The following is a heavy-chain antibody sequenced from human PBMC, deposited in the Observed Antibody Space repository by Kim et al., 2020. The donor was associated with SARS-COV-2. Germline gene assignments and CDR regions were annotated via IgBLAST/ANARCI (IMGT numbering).Heavy chain of an antibody. CDR1: GFTFSSYA. D-gene: IGHD3-10*01. V-gene: IGHV3-23*01. J-gene: IGHJ6*02. CDR2: ISGSGGST. CDR3: AKGEGLVWFGELLFYGMDV. Sequence: GGSLRLSCAASGFTFSSYAMSWVRQAPGKGLEWVSAISGSGGSTYYADSVKGRFTISRDNSKNTLYLQMNSLRAEDTAVYYRAKGEGLVWFGELLFYGMDVGGQGTTVTVSS.